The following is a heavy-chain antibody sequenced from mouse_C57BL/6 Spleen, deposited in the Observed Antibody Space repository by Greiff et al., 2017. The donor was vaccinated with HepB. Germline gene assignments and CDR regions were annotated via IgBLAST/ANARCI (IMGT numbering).Heavy chain of an antibody. CDR3: AWYGSSLAWFAY. CDR1: GYTFTSYG. D-gene: IGHD1-1*01. Sequence: QVQLQQSGAELARPGASVKLSCKASGYTFTSYGISWVKQRTGQGLEWIGEIYPRSGNTYYNEKFKGKATLTADKSSSTAYMELRSLTSEDSAVYFVAWYGSSLAWFAYWGQGTLVTVSA. V-gene: IGHV1-81*01. J-gene: IGHJ3*01. CDR2: IYPRSGNT.